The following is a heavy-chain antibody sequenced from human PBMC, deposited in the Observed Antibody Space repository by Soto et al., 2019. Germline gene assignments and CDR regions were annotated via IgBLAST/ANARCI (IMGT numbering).Heavy chain of an antibody. D-gene: IGHD3-3*01. J-gene: IGHJ4*02. V-gene: IGHV1-2*02. CDR3: AKVRSTTIFDVASIFDY. CDR1: GDTFSANY. Sequence: XSVKVSCKASGDTFSANYIHWVRQAPGQGFEWMGWINPKSGGTNYPQKFQGRVTMTRDTSLSTVYMTLTRLTSDDTAVYYCAKVRSTTIFDVASIFDYWGQGTLVTV. CDR2: INPKSGGT.